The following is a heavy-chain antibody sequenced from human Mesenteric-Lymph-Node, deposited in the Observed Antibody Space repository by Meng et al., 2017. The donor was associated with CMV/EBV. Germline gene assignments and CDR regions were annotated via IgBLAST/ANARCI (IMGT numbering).Heavy chain of an antibody. J-gene: IGHJ4*02. Sequence: GESLKISCAASGFTFSSYAMHWVRQAPGKGLEWVAVISYDGSNKYYADSVKGRFTISRDNSKNTLYLQMNSLRAEDTAVYYCARELEGTLVPPLFVVVPAAIPAALDYWGQGTLVTVSS. CDR1: GFTFSSYA. D-gene: IGHD2-2*01. CDR3: ARELEGTLVPPLFVVVPAAIPAALDY. V-gene: IGHV3-30-3*01. CDR2: ISYDGSNK.